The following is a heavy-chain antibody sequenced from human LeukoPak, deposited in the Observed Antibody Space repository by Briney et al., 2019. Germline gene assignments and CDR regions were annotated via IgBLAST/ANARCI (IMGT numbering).Heavy chain of an antibody. V-gene: IGHV3-11*01. D-gene: IGHD3-3*01. J-gene: IGHJ5*02. CDR3: ARDAGLSQHYDFWSGYYSGPGWFDP. CDR1: GFTFSDYY. Sequence: GGSLRLSCAASGFTFSDYYMSWIRQAPGKGLEWVSYISSSGSTIYYADSVKGRFTISRDNAKNSLYLQMNSLRAGDTAVYYCARDAGLSQHYDFWSGYYSGPGWFDPWGQGTLVTVSS. CDR2: ISSSGSTI.